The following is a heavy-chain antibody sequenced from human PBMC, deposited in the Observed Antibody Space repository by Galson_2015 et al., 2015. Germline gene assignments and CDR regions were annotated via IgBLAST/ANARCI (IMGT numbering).Heavy chain of an antibody. Sequence: SLRLSCAASGFTFSSYAMHWVRQAPGKGLEWVAVISYDGSNKYYADSVKGRFTISRDNSKNTLYLQMNSLRAEDTAVYYCAREYTIFGVVKKYYFDYWGQGTLVTVSS. CDR3: AREYTIFGVVKKYYFDY. D-gene: IGHD3-3*01. CDR1: GFTFSSYA. J-gene: IGHJ4*02. V-gene: IGHV3-30-3*01. CDR2: ISYDGSNK.